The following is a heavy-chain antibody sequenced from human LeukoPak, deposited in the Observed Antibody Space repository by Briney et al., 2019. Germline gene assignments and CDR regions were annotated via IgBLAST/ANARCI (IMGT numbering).Heavy chain of an antibody. D-gene: IGHD2-21*01. CDR3: ARGRTNTVVVNTLYYYYMDV. CDR2: IYYSGST. J-gene: IGHJ6*03. CDR1: GGSISSSSYY. V-gene: IGHV4-39*07. Sequence: SETLSLTCTVSGGSISSSSYYWGWIRQPPGKGLEWIGSIYYSGSTYYNPSLKSRPTISLDTSKNQFSLKLRSLSAADTAVYFCARGRTNTVVVNTLYYYYMDVWGEGTTVTVS.